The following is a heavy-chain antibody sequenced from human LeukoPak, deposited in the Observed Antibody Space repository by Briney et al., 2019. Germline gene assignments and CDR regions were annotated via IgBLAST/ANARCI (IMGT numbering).Heavy chain of an antibody. V-gene: IGHV4-34*01. CDR1: GGSFSGYY. CDR2: INHSGST. D-gene: IGHD2-21*02. Sequence: SETLSLTCAVYGGSFSGYYWSWIRQPPGKGLEWIGEINHSGSTDYNPSLKSRVTISVDTSKNQFSLKLSSVTAADTAVYYCARGLSAIVHWGQGTLVTVSS. J-gene: IGHJ4*02. CDR3: ARGLSAIVH.